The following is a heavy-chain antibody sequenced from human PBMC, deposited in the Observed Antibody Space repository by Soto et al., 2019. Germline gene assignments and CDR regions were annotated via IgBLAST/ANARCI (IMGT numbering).Heavy chain of an antibody. V-gene: IGHV3-48*01. CDR1: GFTFSAHT. CDR2: ISSESETI. Sequence: EVQLVESGGGLVQPGGSLRLSCAASGFTFSAHTMNWVRQAPGKGLEWISYISSESETIYYADSVKGRFTISRDNAKNSLFRKMNSRRAEDTACYYCAGRKGGGEWGQGTLVTVSS. CDR3: AGRKGGGE. J-gene: IGHJ4*02. D-gene: IGHD3-16*01.